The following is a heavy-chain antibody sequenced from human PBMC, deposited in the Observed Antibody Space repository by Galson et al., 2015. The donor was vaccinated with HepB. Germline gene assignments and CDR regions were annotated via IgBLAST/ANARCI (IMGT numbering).Heavy chain of an antibody. V-gene: IGHV3-30*03. CDR3: ATGGVNNGAESNFHY. D-gene: IGHD3-10*01. CDR2: IFSDGTNK. J-gene: IGHJ4*01. Sequence: SLRLSCAASGFTFGTYSMHWVRQAPGKGLQWVAIIFSDGTNKDYTDSVKGRFTISRDNPKNTLSLQMTSLTPDDKAVYYCATGGVNNGAESNFHYWGQGTRVTVSS. CDR1: GFTFGTYS.